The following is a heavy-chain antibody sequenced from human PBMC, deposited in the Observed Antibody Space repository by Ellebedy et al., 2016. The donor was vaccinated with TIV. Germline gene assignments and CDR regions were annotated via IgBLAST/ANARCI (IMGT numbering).Heavy chain of an antibody. D-gene: IGHD4-17*01. Sequence: ASVKVSCKASGYTFTSYDINWMRQATGQGLEWMGWVNPNSGNTGYAQKFQGRVTMTRNTSISTAYMELSSLRSEDTAVYYCARPMTTVTPRGYFDNWGQGTLVTVAS. CDR3: ARPMTTVTPRGYFDN. CDR2: VNPNSGNT. CDR1: GYTFTSYD. J-gene: IGHJ4*02. V-gene: IGHV1-8*01.